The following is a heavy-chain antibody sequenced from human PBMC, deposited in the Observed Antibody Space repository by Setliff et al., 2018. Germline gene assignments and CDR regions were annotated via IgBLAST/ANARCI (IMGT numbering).Heavy chain of an antibody. J-gene: IGHJ4*02. CDR2: MNPNSGNT. CDR1: GYTFTSYD. CDR3: ARAQSWSGGPYYFDN. D-gene: IGHD3-3*01. V-gene: IGHV1-8*02. Sequence: ASVKVSCKASGYTFTSYDINWVRQATGQGLEWMGWMNPNSGNTGYAQKFQGRVTMTWNTSISTAYMDLSSLRFEDTAVYYCARAQSWSGGPYYFDNWGQGTLVTVSS.